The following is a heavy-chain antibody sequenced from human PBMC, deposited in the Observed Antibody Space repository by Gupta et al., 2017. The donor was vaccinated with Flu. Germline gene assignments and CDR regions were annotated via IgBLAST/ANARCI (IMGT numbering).Heavy chain of an antibody. Sequence: QVPLQESGPGLVNPSQTLSLTCPVSGGPLSSGGYSWSWIRQHPGKGLGWIGYNNYSGSTYYNPSLKSRVTISVDTTKNQFSLKLSSVTAADAAVYYCARAASNDYGDYGPPYGMDVWGQGTTVTVSS. CDR2: NNYSGST. CDR1: GGPLSSGGYS. D-gene: IGHD4-17*01. J-gene: IGHJ6*02. CDR3: ARAASNDYGDYGPPYGMDV. V-gene: IGHV4-31*03.